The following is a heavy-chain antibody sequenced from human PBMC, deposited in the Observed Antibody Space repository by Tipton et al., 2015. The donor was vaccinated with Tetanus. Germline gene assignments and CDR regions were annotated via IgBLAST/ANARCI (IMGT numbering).Heavy chain of an antibody. Sequence: SLRLSCAASGFTFSSYAMSWVRQAPGKGLEWVSAISGSGGSTYYADSVKGRFTISRDNSKNTLYLQMNSLRAEDTAVYYCSTVRGGYDFSALEYWGQGTLVTVSS. V-gene: IGHV3-23*01. CDR3: STVRGGYDFSALEY. CDR2: ISGSGGST. CDR1: GFTFSSYA. J-gene: IGHJ4*02. D-gene: IGHD5-12*01.